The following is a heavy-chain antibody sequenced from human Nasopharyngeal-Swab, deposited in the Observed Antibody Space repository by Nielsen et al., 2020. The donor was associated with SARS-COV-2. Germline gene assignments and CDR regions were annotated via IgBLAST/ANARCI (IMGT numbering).Heavy chain of an antibody. Sequence: GESLKISCAASGFTFSSFGMHWVRQAPGKGLEWVAFIAHDASNEYYGDSVKGRFSISRDSSKNTLYLQMDSLRGEDTAVYYCARGQGEYWGQETLVTVSS. CDR2: IAHDASNE. D-gene: IGHD1-26*01. CDR1: GFTFSSFG. J-gene: IGHJ4*02. V-gene: IGHV3-30*03. CDR3: ARGQGEY.